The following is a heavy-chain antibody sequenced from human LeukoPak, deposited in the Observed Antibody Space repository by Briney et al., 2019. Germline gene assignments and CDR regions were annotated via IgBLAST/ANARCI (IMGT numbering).Heavy chain of an antibody. CDR3: ARAESIFAVALDAFDI. CDR1: GFTFSSYW. J-gene: IGHJ3*02. D-gene: IGHD3-3*01. V-gene: IGHV3-7*01. CDR2: IKQDGSEK. Sequence: GGSLRLSCAASGFTFSSYWMTWVRQAPGKGLEWVANIKQDGSEKHYVDSVRGRFTISRDNDRNSLYLQMNSLRAEDMAVYYCARAESIFAVALDAFDIWGQGTMVTVSS.